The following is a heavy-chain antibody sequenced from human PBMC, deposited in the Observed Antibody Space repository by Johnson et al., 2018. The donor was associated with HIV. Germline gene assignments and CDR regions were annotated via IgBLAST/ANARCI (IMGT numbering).Heavy chain of an antibody. J-gene: IGHJ3*02. Sequence: QVQLVESGGGVVQPGRSLRLSCAASGFTFSSYAMHWVRQAPGKGLEWVAVISYDGSHKYYADSVKGRFTISRDNSKNTLYLQMNSLRAEDTALYYCAKDRGLERRERAFDIWGQGTMVTVSS. D-gene: IGHD1-1*01. CDR3: AKDRGLERRERAFDI. V-gene: IGHV3-30*04. CDR2: ISYDGSHK. CDR1: GFTFSSYA.